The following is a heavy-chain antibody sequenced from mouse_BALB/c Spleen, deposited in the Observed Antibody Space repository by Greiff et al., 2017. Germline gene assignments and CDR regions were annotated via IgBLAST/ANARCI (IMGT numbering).Heavy chain of an antibody. D-gene: IGHD2-4*01. J-gene: IGHJ2*01. V-gene: IGHV1-69*02. CDR2: IYPSDSYT. CDR1: GYTFTSYW. Sequence: QVQLQQPGAELVRPGASVKLSCKASGYTFTSYWMNWVKQRPGQGLEWIGNIYPSDSYTNYNQKFKDKATLTVDKSSSTAYMQLSSPTSEDSAVYYCTRGITTGVFDYWGQGTTLTVSS. CDR3: TRGITTGVFDY.